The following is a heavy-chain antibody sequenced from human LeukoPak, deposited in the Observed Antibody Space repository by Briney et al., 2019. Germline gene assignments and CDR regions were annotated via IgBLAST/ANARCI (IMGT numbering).Heavy chain of an antibody. J-gene: IGHJ4*02. CDR2: IKGERSKM. CDR3: ARDGTCLDF. Sequence: GRSLRLSCGASGFTFSVNWMSWVRQAPGRWPEWVADIKGERSKMYYVDSVKGRFTISRDNDKNALYLQMNNLRVEDTGVYYCARDGTCLDFWGQGVLVTVSS. CDR1: GFTFSVNW. V-gene: IGHV3-7*01.